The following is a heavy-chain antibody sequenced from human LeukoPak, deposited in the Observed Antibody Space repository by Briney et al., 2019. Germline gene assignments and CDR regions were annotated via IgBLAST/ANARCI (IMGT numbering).Heavy chain of an antibody. V-gene: IGHV3-74*01. Sequence: GGSLRLSCAASGFTFSSYWMHWVRQAPGKGLVWVSRINSDGSSTSYADSVKGRFTISRDNAKNTLYLQMNSLRAEDTAVYYCARECAAMITYSDYWGQGTLVTVSS. CDR1: GFTFSSYW. D-gene: IGHD3-22*01. J-gene: IGHJ4*02. CDR2: INSDGSST. CDR3: ARECAAMITYSDY.